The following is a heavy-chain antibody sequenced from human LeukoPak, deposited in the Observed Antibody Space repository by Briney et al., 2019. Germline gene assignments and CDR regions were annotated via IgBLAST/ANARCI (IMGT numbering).Heavy chain of an antibody. Sequence: GGSLRLSCAASGFTFSSYSMNWVRQAPGKGLEWVSSISSSSSYIYYADSVKGRLTISRDNAKNSLYLQMNSLRAEDTAVYYCAREGAAAGNYFDYWGQGTLVTVSS. D-gene: IGHD6-13*01. V-gene: IGHV3-21*01. CDR1: GFTFSSYS. CDR2: ISSSSSYI. CDR3: AREGAAAGNYFDY. J-gene: IGHJ4*02.